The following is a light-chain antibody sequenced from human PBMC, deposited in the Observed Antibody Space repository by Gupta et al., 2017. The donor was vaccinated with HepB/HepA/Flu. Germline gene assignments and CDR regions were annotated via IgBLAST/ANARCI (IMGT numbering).Light chain of an antibody. CDR2: LNSDGSH. V-gene: IGLV4-69*01. Sequence: LVLPPSPSASASLGASVKLPCTLSRGHSSYAIAWHQQQPEKGPRYLMKLNSDGSHSKGDESPDRFSGSSSGAERYRTISSLQAEDEADYYCQTWGTGIWVFGGGTKLTVL. CDR1: RGHSSYA. CDR3: QTWGTGIWV. J-gene: IGLJ3*02.